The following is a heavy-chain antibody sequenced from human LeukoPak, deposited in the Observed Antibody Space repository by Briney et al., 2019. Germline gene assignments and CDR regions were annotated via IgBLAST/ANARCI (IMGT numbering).Heavy chain of an antibody. J-gene: IGHJ4*02. D-gene: IGHD6-13*01. CDR2: ISAYNGNT. CDR1: GYTFTSYG. Sequence: ASVKVSCKASGYTFTSYGISWVRQAPGQGLEWMGWISAYNGNTNYAQKLQGRVTMTTDTSTSTAYMELRSLRYDDTAVYYCARGRIAAAGMLYLFYWGQGTLVTVSS. V-gene: IGHV1-18*01. CDR3: ARGRIAAAGMLYLFY.